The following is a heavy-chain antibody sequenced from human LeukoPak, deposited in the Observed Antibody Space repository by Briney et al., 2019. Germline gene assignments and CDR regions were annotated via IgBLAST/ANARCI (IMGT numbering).Heavy chain of an antibody. CDR2: IKEDGSDK. V-gene: IGHV3-7*01. CDR1: GFTFDDYG. J-gene: IGHJ4*02. CDR3: ARASAVAGTRDY. D-gene: IGHD6-19*01. Sequence: SGGSLRLSCAASGFTFDDYGMSWVRQAPGKGLEWVANIKEDGSDKYYVDSVKGRFTISRDNAKNSLYLQMNSLRAEDTAVYYCARASAVAGTRDYWGQGTLVTVSS.